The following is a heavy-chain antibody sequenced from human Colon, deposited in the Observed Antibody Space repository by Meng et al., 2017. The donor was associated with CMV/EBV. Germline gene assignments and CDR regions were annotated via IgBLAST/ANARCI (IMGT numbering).Heavy chain of an antibody. J-gene: IGHJ6*02. CDR3: TRGDRVVPAAQWYFYGMDV. D-gene: IGHD2-2*01. CDR2: INYLGST. Sequence: SETLSLTCAVYGGSFSGYYWTWIRQPPGKGLEWIGDINYLGSTNYNPSLRSRVTTSVDTSKNQFSLTLSSVTAADSAVYYCTRGDRVVPAAQWYFYGMDVWGQGTTVTVSS. CDR1: GGSFSGYY. V-gene: IGHV4-34*01.